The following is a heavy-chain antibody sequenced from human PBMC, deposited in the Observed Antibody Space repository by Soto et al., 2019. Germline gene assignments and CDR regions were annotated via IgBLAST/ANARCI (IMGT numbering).Heavy chain of an antibody. CDR2: IYYSGST. CDR1: GGSISSGGYY. CDR3: AREWAIAAAGTIDY. J-gene: IGHJ4*02. D-gene: IGHD6-13*01. V-gene: IGHV4-31*03. Sequence: QVQLQESGPGLVKPSQTLSLTCTVSGGSISSGGYYWSWIRQHPGKGLEWIGCIYYSGSTYYNPSLKSRVTISVDTSKNQFSLKLSSVTAADTAVYYCAREWAIAAAGTIDYWGQGTLVTVSS.